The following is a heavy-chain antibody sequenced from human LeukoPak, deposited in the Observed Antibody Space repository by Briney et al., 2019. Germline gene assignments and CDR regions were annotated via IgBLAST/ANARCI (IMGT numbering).Heavy chain of an antibody. J-gene: IGHJ4*02. Sequence: GGSLRLSCAASGFTFSSYSMNWVRQAPGKGLEWVSYISSSSSTIYYADSVKGRFTISRDNAKNSLYLQMNSLRAEDTAVYYCARDTPSYSYGNWGQGTLVTVSS. V-gene: IGHV3-48*01. CDR1: GFTFSSYS. CDR3: ARDTPSYSYGN. CDR2: ISSSSSTI. D-gene: IGHD5-18*01.